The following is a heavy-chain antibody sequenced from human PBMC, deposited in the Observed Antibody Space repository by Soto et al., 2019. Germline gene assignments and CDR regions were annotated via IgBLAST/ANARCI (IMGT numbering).Heavy chain of an antibody. V-gene: IGHV4-59*01. Sequence: SETLSLTCTVSGGSISSYYWSWIRQPPGKGLEWIGYIYYSGSTNYNPSLKSRVTISVDTSKNQFSLKLSSVTAADTAVYYCARGYCSGGSCYLNWFDPWGQGTLVTVSS. D-gene: IGHD2-15*01. J-gene: IGHJ5*02. CDR2: IYYSGST. CDR1: GGSISSYY. CDR3: ARGYCSGGSCYLNWFDP.